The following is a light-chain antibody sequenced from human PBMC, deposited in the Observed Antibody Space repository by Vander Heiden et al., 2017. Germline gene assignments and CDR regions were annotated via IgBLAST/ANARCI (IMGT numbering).Light chain of an antibody. CDR2: GVT. J-gene: IGLJ2*01. CDR1: SSDVGGYNY. CDR3: SSYGGSNNLL. Sequence: QSALTQPPSASGSPGQSVTIPCTGTSSDVGGYNYVSWYQQNPGKAPQLMVYGVTKRPSGVPDRFSGSKSGNTAYLTVSGLQAEDEADYYCSSYGGSNNLLFGGGTKLTVL. V-gene: IGLV2-8*01.